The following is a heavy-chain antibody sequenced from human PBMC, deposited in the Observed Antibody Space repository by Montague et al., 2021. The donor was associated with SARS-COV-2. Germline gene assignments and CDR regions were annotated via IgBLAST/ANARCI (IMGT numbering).Heavy chain of an antibody. CDR3: ASAPRYSFGFWAY. J-gene: IGHJ4*02. D-gene: IGHD5-12*01. CDR2: INHSGYT. Sequence: SETLSLTCAVYGASSSNYYWGWIRQSPGKGLEWVGEINHSGYTDYNPSLEGRLTISLDSSKKQFSLKMASVTAADTAIYYCASAPRYSFGFWAYWGQGTLVSVSS. CDR1: GASSSNYY. V-gene: IGHV4-34*01.